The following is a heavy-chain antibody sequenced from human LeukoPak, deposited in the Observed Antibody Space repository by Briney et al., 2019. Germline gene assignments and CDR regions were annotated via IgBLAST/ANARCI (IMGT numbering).Heavy chain of an antibody. J-gene: IGHJ6*03. CDR2: INPSSGGT. CDR1: GYTFTGYY. CDR3: ARVALYYYYYYMDV. Sequence: ASVKVSCKASGYTFTGYYMHWVRQAPGQGLEWMGWINPSSGGTNYAQKFQGRVTMTRDTSISTAYMELSRLRSDDTAVYYCARVALYYYYYYMDVWGKGTTVTVSS. V-gene: IGHV1-2*02.